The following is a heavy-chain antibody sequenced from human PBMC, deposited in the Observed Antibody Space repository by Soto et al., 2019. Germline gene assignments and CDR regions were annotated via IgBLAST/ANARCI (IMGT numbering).Heavy chain of an antibody. V-gene: IGHV4-4*02. Sequence: SETLSLTCVVSGGSIASTHWWRWVRQSPGKGLEWIGDIYQYGSTLYNPSLKSRVTISVDMSKNQFSLKLGSVTAADTAVYYCARITGSGPNAFDIWGQGTMVT. CDR2: IYQYGST. D-gene: IGHD3-10*01. CDR1: GGSIASTHW. J-gene: IGHJ3*02. CDR3: ARITGSGPNAFDI.